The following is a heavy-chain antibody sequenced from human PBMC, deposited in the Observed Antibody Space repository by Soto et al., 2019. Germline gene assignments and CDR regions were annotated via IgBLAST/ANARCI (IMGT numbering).Heavy chain of an antibody. D-gene: IGHD3-9*01. V-gene: IGHV4-31*03. J-gene: IGHJ4*02. CDR1: GGSISSGGYY. CDR3: ARSDILTGYKDY. CDR2: IYYSGST. Sequence: QVQLQESGPGLVKPSQTLSLTCTVSGGSISSGGYYWSWIRQHPGKGLEWIGYIYYSGSTYCNPSLKSRVTISVDTSKNQFSLKLSSVTAADTAVYYCARSDILTGYKDYWGQGTLVTVSS.